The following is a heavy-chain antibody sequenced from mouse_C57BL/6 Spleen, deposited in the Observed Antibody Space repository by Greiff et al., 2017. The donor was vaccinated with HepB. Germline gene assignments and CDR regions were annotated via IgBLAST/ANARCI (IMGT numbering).Heavy chain of an antibody. Sequence: EVQLQQSGPVLVKPGASVKMSCKASGYTFTDYYMNWVKQSHGKSLEWIGVINPYNGGTSYNQKFKGKATLTVDKSSSTAYMELNSLTSEDSAVYYCARGWGWVLKGDWYFDVWGTGTTVTVSS. CDR3: ARGWGWVLKGDWYFDV. D-gene: IGHD1-3*01. CDR2: INPYNGGT. CDR1: GYTFTDYY. J-gene: IGHJ1*03. V-gene: IGHV1-19*01.